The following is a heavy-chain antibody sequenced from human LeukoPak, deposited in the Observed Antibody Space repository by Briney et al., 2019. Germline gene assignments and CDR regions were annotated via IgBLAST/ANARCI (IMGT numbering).Heavy chain of an antibody. CDR3: ARGRVYDILTGYYNKPFDY. V-gene: IGHV1-18*01. D-gene: IGHD3-9*01. CDR1: GYTFTSYG. J-gene: IGHJ4*02. Sequence: GASVKVSCKASGYTFTSYGISWVRQAPGQGLEWMGWISAYNGNTNYAQKLQGRVTMTTDTSTSTAYMELRSLRSDDTAVYYCARGRVYDILTGYYNKPFDYWGQGTLVTVSS. CDR2: ISAYNGNT.